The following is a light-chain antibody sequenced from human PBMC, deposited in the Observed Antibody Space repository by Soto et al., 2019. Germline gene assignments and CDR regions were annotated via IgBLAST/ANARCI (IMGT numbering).Light chain of an antibody. CDR3: SSYGSSNTLYV. CDR1: NSDVGGCNY. Sequence: QSALTQPASVSGSPGQSITISCTGINSDVGGCNYVSWYQQHPGKAPKLMIYDVSGRPSGVSNRFSASKSDNTASLTISGLQPEDEADYYCSSYGSSNTLYVFGTGTKLTVL. J-gene: IGLJ1*01. CDR2: DVS. V-gene: IGLV2-14*03.